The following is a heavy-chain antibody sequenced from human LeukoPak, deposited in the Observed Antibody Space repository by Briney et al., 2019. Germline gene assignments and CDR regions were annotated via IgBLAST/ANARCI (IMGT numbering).Heavy chain of an antibody. J-gene: IGHJ4*02. D-gene: IGHD6-19*01. CDR2: INPNSGGT. CDR3: ARVDISSAWSVTREVHQDFDY. Sequence: GASVKVSCKASGYSFTDDYMHWVRHAPGQGLEWMGWINPNSGGTNCAQKFQDRVTMTRDTSISTAYMELSRLRSDDTAVYYCARVDISSAWSVTREVHQDFDYWGQGTLVTVSS. CDR1: GYSFTDDY. V-gene: IGHV1-2*02.